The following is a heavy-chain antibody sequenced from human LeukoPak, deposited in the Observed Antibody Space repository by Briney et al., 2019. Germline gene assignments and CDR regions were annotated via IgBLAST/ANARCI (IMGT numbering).Heavy chain of an antibody. CDR1: GGSFSGYY. CDR2: INHSGST. D-gene: IGHD2-15*01. CDR3: ARRGRYCSGGSCYYFDY. Sequence: SETLSLTCAVYGGSFSGYYWSWIRQPPGKGLEWIGEINHSGSTNYNPSLKSRVTISVDTSKNQFSLKLSSVTAADTAVYYCARRGRYCSGGSCYYFDYWGQGTLVTVSS. V-gene: IGHV4-34*01. J-gene: IGHJ4*02.